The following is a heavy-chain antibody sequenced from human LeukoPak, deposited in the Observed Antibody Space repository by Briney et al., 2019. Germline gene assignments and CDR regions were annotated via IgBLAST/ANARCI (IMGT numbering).Heavy chain of an antibody. CDR3: AINLPTNRRFQY. CDR1: GYTFTNYD. D-gene: IGHD1-14*01. V-gene: IGHV1-8*01. Sequence: ASVKVSCKASGYTFTNYDINWVRQATGQGLEWMGWMNPNSGNTGYAQKFQGRVTMTRNTSISTAYMELSSLRSEDTAVYYCAINLPTNRRFQYWGQGTLVTVSS. J-gene: IGHJ1*01. CDR2: MNPNSGNT.